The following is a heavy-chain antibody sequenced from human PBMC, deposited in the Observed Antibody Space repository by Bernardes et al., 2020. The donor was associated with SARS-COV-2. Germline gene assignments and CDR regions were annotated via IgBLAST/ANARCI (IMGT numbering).Heavy chain of an antibody. CDR2: IDPSDSYT. J-gene: IGHJ6*02. V-gene: IGHV5-10-1*01. Sequence: GASLKSSGKGSGYIFTNYYITWVRQMPGKGLEWLGRIDPSDSYTSHNPSFQGHVTISGDKSISTAYLQWGSLKASDTAMYYCARTGNDYGPMDVWGQGTTVTVSS. CDR1: GYIFTNYY. D-gene: IGHD4-17*01. CDR3: ARTGNDYGPMDV.